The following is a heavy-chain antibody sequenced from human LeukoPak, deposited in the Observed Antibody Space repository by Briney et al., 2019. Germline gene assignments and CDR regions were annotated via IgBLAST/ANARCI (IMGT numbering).Heavy chain of an antibody. CDR1: GYTFTSYY. CDR2: INPSGGST. V-gene: IGHV1-46*01. J-gene: IGHJ6*03. CDR3: ASGMVVTPDEPIFYYYYYMDV. Sequence: EASVKVSCKASGYTFTSYYMHWVRQAPGQGLEWMGIINPSGGSTSYAQKFQGRVTMTRDTSTSTVYMELSSLRSEDTAVYYCASGMVVTPDEPIFYYYYYMDVWGKGTTVTVSS. D-gene: IGHD4-23*01.